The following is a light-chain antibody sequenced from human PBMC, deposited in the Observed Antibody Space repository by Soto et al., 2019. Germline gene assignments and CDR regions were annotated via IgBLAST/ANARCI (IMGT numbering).Light chain of an antibody. V-gene: IGKV1-17*01. CDR3: QQYNSYWT. CDR1: QVISND. CDR2: AAS. J-gene: IGKJ1*01. Sequence: DIQMTQSPSSLSASVGDRVTITCRASQVISNDLDWYQQKPGKAPKRLIHAASSFQSGVPSRFSGSGSGTEFTLTISSLQPDDFATYYCQQYNSYWTFGQGTKVDIK.